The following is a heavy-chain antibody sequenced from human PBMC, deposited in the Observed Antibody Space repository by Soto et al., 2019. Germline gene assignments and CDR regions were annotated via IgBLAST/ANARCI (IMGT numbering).Heavy chain of an antibody. CDR3: AREQLWLSDAFDI. CDR1: GYSISSGYY. J-gene: IGHJ3*02. V-gene: IGHV4-38-2*02. Sequence: ETLPVSGAVAGYSISSGYYWGWIRQPPGKGLERIGSIYHSGSTYYNPSLKSRVTISVDTSKNQLSLKMSSVTAADTAVYYWAREQLWLSDAFDIWGQGTMVTGSS. D-gene: IGHD5-18*01. CDR2: IYHSGST.